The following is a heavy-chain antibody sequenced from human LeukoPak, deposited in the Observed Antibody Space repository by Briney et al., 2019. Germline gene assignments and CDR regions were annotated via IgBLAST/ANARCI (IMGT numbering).Heavy chain of an antibody. CDR3: ANNYDSRNYHSFDY. J-gene: IGHJ4*02. Sequence: ASVKVSCKTSGYTFTAYCLHWVRQAPGQGLEWLGWINANSGDTNYAQNFQGRVTMTRDTSISTAYMDLSRLRSDDTAVYYCANNYDSRNYHSFDYWGQGTLVTVSS. D-gene: IGHD3-22*01. V-gene: IGHV1-2*02. CDR1: GYTFTAYC. CDR2: INANSGDT.